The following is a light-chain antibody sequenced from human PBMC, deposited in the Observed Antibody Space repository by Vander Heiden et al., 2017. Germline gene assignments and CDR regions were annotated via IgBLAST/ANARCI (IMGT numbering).Light chain of an antibody. J-gene: IGKJ1*01. Sequence: DIQMTKSHSTLSASVGARVTITCRASQSISSWLAWYQQKPGKAPKLLIYKASSLESGVPSRFSGSGSGTEFTLTISSLQPDDFATYYCQQDNSYSWTFGQGTKVEIK. CDR3: QQDNSYSWT. CDR1: QSISSW. CDR2: KAS. V-gene: IGKV1-5*03.